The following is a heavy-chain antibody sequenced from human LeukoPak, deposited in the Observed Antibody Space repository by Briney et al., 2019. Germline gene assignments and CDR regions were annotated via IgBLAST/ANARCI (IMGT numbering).Heavy chain of an antibody. CDR3: AKDRSGSYYWGSDY. V-gene: IGHV3-23*01. Sequence: GRSLRLSCAASGFTFSSYAMSWVRQAPGKGLGRVSAISGSRGSTYYADSVKGRFTISRDNSKNTLYLQMNSLRAEDTAVYYCAKDRSGSYYWGSDYWGQGTLVTVSS. J-gene: IGHJ4*02. D-gene: IGHD1-26*01. CDR2: ISGSRGST. CDR1: GFTFSSYA.